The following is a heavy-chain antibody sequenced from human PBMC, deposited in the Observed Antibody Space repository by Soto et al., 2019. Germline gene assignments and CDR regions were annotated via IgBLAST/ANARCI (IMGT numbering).Heavy chain of an antibody. V-gene: IGHV4-39*01. CDR1: GGSISSSSYY. Sequence: SETLSLTCTVSGGSISSSSYYFFCIGQRPGNGLELIGSIYYSGSTYYNPSLKSRVTISVDTSKNQFSLKLSSVTAADTAVYYCARHGTRGYSYGGGDFDLWGRGTLVTVSS. CDR2: IYYSGST. CDR3: ARHGTRGYSYGGGDFDL. J-gene: IGHJ2*01. D-gene: IGHD5-18*01.